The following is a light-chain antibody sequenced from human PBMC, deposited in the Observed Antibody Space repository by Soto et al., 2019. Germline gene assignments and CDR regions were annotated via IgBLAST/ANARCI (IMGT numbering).Light chain of an antibody. J-gene: IGKJ1*01. CDR1: ESVGSN. CDR2: GAS. Sequence: EIVMTPSPATLSVSPGERATLSCRASESVGSNLAWYQQKPGQAPRLLIHGASKRATGIPARFSGSGSGTDFTLTISRLEPEDFAVYYCHQYDSWTFGQGTKVDIK. V-gene: IGKV3-15*01. CDR3: HQYDSWT.